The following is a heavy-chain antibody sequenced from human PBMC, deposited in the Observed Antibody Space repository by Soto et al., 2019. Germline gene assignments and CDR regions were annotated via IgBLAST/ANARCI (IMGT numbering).Heavy chain of an antibody. J-gene: IGHJ5*02. CDR1: GGSITSYD. CDR3: ARVLQWGVPGWFDP. D-gene: IGHD6-19*01. CDR2: ILNTGST. V-gene: IGHV4-4*07. Sequence: QVQLQESGPRLVKPSETLSLTCSVSGGSITSYDWTWIRQSAGKGLEWIGHILNTGSTNYNPSLKSRVTLSVDTSQNQFSLKLTSVTAADTAVYYCARVLQWGVPGWFDPWGQGTLVTVSS.